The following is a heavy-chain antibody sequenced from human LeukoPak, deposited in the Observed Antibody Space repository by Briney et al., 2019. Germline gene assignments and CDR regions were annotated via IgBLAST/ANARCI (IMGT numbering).Heavy chain of an antibody. CDR2: MYPGDSDT. CDR1: GYNFIDYW. CDR3: ARPTGTSRNAFDI. V-gene: IGHV5-51*01. Sequence: GESLKISCKGSGYNFIDYWIGWVRQLPGKGLEWMAIMYPGDSDTRYSPSFQGQVTISADMSTGTAYLHWSSLKASDTAMYYCARPTGTSRNAFDISRQGTMVTVSS. D-gene: IGHD2-2*01. J-gene: IGHJ3*02.